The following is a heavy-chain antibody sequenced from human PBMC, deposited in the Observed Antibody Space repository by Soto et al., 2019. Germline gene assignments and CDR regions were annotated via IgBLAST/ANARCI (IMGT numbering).Heavy chain of an antibody. CDR3: AADGTKNYYYYYGMDV. CDR2: IVVGSGNT. J-gene: IGHJ6*02. D-gene: IGHD1-1*01. CDR1: RFTFTSSA. Sequence: GASVKVSCKASRFTFTSSAVQWVRQARGQRLEWIGWIVVGSGNTNYAQKFQERVTITRDMSTSTAYMELSSLRSEDTAVYYCAADGTKNYYYYYGMDVWGQGTTVTVSS. V-gene: IGHV1-58*01.